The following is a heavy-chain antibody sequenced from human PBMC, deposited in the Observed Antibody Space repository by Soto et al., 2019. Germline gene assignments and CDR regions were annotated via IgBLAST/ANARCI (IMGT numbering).Heavy chain of an antibody. J-gene: IGHJ6*04. V-gene: IGHV4-59*01. CDR1: GGSISSYY. Sequence: SETLSLTCTVSGGSISSYYLSWIRQPPGKGLEWIGYIYYSGSTNYNPSLKSRVTISVDTSKNQFSLKLSSVTAADTAVYYCARDTPSYGDYVPSLDVWGKGTTVTVSS. CDR2: IYYSGST. D-gene: IGHD4-17*01. CDR3: ARDTPSYGDYVPSLDV.